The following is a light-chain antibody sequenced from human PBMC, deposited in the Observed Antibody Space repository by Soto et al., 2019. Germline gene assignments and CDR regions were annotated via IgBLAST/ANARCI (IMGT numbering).Light chain of an antibody. Sequence: DIQVTQSPSTLSASVVDRVTISCRASQTISNWLAWYQQKPGKAPKLLIYDASSLESGVPSRFSGIGSGTEFTLTISSLKPEDFATYYCQKYNSFWTFGQGTRLEI. CDR2: DAS. J-gene: IGKJ5*01. CDR1: QTISNW. CDR3: QKYNSFWT. V-gene: IGKV1-5*01.